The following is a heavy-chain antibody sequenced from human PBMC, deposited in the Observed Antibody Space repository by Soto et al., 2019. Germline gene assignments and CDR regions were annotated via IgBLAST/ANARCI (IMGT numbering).Heavy chain of an antibody. CDR3: ARETSALYGDKHFDY. D-gene: IGHD4-17*01. CDR2: IWHDGTTE. CDR1: GFIYSNYP. V-gene: IGHV3-33*01. Sequence: PGGSLRLSCAGSGFIYSNYPMHRVRQAPGKGLEWVAVIWHDGTTEYYGDSVKGRFTISRDNSRNTVYLQMNSLRAEDTAVYYCARETSALYGDKHFDYWGQGTLVTVSS. J-gene: IGHJ4*02.